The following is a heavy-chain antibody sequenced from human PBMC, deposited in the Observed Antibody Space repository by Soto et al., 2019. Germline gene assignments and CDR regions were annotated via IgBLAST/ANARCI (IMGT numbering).Heavy chain of an antibody. Sequence: PSQTLSLTCAISGDSVSSNTASWNWIRQSPSRGLEWLGRTYFRSKWYNDYAVSVKSRIIINPDTSNNQFSLQLNSVTPKDTAVYFCAKGDNLGPKTGYAFDAWGQGIMVTVSS. D-gene: IGHD5-12*01. CDR1: GDSVSSNTAS. V-gene: IGHV6-1*01. CDR2: TYFRSKWYN. J-gene: IGHJ4*02. CDR3: AKGDNLGPKTGYAFDA.